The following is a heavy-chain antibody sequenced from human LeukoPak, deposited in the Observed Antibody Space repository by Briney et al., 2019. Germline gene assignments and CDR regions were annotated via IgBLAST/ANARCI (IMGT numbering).Heavy chain of an antibody. CDR3: ARVDRGIVGAPFDY. Sequence: SENLSLTCAVYGGSFSGHYWSWIRQPPGKGLEWIGEINHSGSTNYNPSLKSRVTISVDTSKDQFSLKLSSVTAADTAVYYCARVDRGIVGAPFDYWGQGNLVTVSS. CDR1: GGSFSGHY. J-gene: IGHJ4*02. D-gene: IGHD1-26*01. V-gene: IGHV4-34*01. CDR2: INHSGST.